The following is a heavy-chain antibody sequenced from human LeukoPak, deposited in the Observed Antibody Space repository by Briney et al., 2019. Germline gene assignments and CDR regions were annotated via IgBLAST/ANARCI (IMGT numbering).Heavy chain of an antibody. V-gene: IGHV4-59*01. J-gene: IGHJ4*02. CDR2: IYYSGST. CDR3: ARDQGGYSYGPEYYFDY. D-gene: IGHD5-18*01. CDR1: GGSISSYY. Sequence: SETLSLTCTVSGGSISSYYWSWIRQPPGKGLEWIGYIYYSGSTNYNPSLKSRVTISVDTSKNQFSLKLSSVTAADTAVYYCARDQGGYSYGPEYYFDYWGQGTLVTVSS.